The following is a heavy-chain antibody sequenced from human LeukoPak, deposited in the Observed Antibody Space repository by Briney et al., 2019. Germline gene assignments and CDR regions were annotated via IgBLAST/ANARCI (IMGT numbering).Heavy chain of an antibody. Sequence: ASVKVSCKASGGTFSSYAISWVRQAPGQGLEWMGGIIPIFGTANYAQKFQGRVTITAGESTSTAYMELSSLRSEDTAVYYCARVPRRDGYNGFDYWGQGTLVTVSS. CDR2: IIPIFGTA. D-gene: IGHD5-24*01. V-gene: IGHV1-69*13. CDR1: GGTFSSYA. CDR3: ARVPRRDGYNGFDY. J-gene: IGHJ4*02.